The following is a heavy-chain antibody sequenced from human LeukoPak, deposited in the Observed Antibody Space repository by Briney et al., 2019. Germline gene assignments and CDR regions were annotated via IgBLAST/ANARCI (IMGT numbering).Heavy chain of an antibody. J-gene: IGHJ4*02. Sequence: GGSLRLSCAASGFTFSSYSMNWVRQAPGEGLEWGSSISSSSSYIYYADSVKGRFTISRDNAKNSLYLQMNSLRAEDTAVYYCARDGHYYDSSGYLDYWGQGTLVTVSS. CDR3: ARDGHYYDSSGYLDY. CDR2: ISSSSSYI. D-gene: IGHD3-22*01. V-gene: IGHV3-21*01. CDR1: GFTFSSYS.